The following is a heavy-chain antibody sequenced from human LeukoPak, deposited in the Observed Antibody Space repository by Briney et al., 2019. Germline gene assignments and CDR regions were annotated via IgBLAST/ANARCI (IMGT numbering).Heavy chain of an antibody. CDR3: ARPVNYYGSFDY. CDR1: GGPISSSSYY. Sequence: SETLSLTCTVSGGPISSSSYYWGWIRQPPGKGLEWIGSIYYSGSTYYNPSLKSRVAISVDTSKNQFSLKLSSVTAADTAVYYCARPVNYYGSFDYWGQGTLVTVSS. CDR2: IYYSGST. D-gene: IGHD3-10*01. J-gene: IGHJ4*02. V-gene: IGHV4-39*01.